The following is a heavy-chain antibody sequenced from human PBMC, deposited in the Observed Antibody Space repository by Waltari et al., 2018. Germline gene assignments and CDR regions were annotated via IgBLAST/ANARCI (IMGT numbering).Heavy chain of an antibody. V-gene: IGHV3-53*01. Sequence: NNYMSWVRQAPGKGLEWVSVIFAGGNTYYGDSVKGRFTVSRDNSKNTLYLQMNSLRAEDTAVYYCARAGLGSPSQWLQLFDSWGQGTLVTVSS. D-gene: IGHD5-12*01. J-gene: IGHJ4*02. CDR1: NNY. CDR3: ARAGLGSPSQWLQLFDS. CDR2: IFAGGNT.